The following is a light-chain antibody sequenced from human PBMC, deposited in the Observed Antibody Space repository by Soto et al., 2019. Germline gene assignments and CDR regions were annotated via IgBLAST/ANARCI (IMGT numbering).Light chain of an antibody. Sequence: DIQMTQSPSTLSASVGDRVTITCRASQSIGSWLAWYQQKPGKAPKLLIYKASSLESGIQSRFSGSGSGTEFTLTISSLQPDDFATYYCQQCNNYPWTFGQGTKVDIK. CDR2: KAS. CDR3: QQCNNYPWT. J-gene: IGKJ1*01. CDR1: QSIGSW. V-gene: IGKV1-5*03.